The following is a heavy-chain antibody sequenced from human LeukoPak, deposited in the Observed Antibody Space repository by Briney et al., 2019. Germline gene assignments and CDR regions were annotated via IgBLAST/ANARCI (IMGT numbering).Heavy chain of an antibody. CDR2: IYYSGST. CDR3: ARDLGYYGSGSYFDY. CDR1: GGSVSSGSYY. J-gene: IGHJ4*02. V-gene: IGHV4-61*01. Sequence: SETLSLTCTVSGGSVSSGSYYWSWIRQPPGKGLEWIGYIYYSGSTNYNPSLKSRVTISVDTSKNQFSLKLSSVTAADTAVYYCARDLGYYGSGSYFDYWGQGTLVTVSS. D-gene: IGHD3-10*01.